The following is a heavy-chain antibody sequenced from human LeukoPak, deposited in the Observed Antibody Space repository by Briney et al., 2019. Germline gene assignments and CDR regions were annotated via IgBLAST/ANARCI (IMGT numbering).Heavy chain of an antibody. CDR1: GASFSGYY. J-gene: IGHJ4*02. CDR3: ARGLIKGIAVAGTG. Sequence: SETLSLTCAVYGASFSGYYWTWIRQPPGKGLEWIGEINHSGSTNYNPSLKSRVTISVDTSKNQFSLKLRSVTAADTAVYYCARGLIKGIAVAGTGWGQGTLVTVSS. V-gene: IGHV4-34*01. D-gene: IGHD6-19*01. CDR2: INHSGST.